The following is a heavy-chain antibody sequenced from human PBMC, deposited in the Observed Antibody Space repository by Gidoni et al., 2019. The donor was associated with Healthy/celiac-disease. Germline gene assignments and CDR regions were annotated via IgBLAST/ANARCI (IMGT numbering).Heavy chain of an antibody. D-gene: IGHD3-22*01. J-gene: IGHJ3*02. V-gene: IGHV3-23*01. CDR2: ISGSGGST. Sequence: EVQLLESGGGLVQPGGSLRLSCAASGFTFSSYAMIGVRQAPGKGLEWVSAISGSGGSTYYADSVKGRFTISRDNSKNTLYLQMNSLRAEDTAVYYCAKDTETMIVVVSAFDIWGQGTMVTVSS. CDR1: GFTFSSYA. CDR3: AKDTETMIVVVSAFDI.